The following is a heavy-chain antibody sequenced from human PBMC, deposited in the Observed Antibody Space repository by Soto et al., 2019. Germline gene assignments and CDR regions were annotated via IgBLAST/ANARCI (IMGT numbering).Heavy chain of an antibody. CDR1: GFTFSSYS. CDR2: ISSSSSYI. V-gene: IGHV3-21*01. D-gene: IGHD3-10*01. Sequence: GGSLRLSCAASGFTFSSYSMNWVRQAPGKGLEWVSSISSSSSYIYYADSVKGRFTISRDNAKNSLYLQMNSLRAEDTAVYYCARAMVYGSGSFPGMAYVINYYYYMDVWGKGTTVTVSS. CDR3: ARAMVYGSGSFPGMAYVINYYYYMDV. J-gene: IGHJ6*03.